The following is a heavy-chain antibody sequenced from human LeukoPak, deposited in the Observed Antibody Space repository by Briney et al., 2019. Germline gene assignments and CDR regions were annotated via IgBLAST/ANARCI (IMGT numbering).Heavy chain of an antibody. V-gene: IGHV4-59*01. CDR2: IYYSGST. D-gene: IGHD6-13*01. CDR1: GRPISSYY. Sequence: SETLSLTCTVSGRPISSYYWSWIRQPPGKGLEWIGYIYYSGSTNYNPSLKSRVTISVDTSKNQFSLKLSSVTAADTAVYYCASTVGYSSSWYGTASWYFDLWGRGTLVTVSS. CDR3: ASTVGYSSSWYGTASWYFDL. J-gene: IGHJ2*01.